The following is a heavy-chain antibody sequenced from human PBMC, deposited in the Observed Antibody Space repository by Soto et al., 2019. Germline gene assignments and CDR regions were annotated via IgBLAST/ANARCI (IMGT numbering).Heavy chain of an antibody. CDR2: IFNSGTT. D-gene: IGHD1-26*01. CDR1: GASTVSHYH. J-gene: IGHJ4*02. V-gene: IGHV4-31*02. Sequence: PSETLSLTCSVSGASTVSHYHWTWIRQPPGKGLEWMGYIFNSGTTFYNPSLTSRPSISMDTSGNHFSLELRSVTAADTAVYYCALALGPTTGLDYWGQGTLVTVSS. CDR3: ALALGPTTGLDY.